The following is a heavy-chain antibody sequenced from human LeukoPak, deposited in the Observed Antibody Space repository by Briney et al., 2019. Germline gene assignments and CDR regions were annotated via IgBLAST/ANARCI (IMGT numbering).Heavy chain of an antibody. CDR1: GFTFSSYA. J-gene: IGHJ4*02. CDR2: ISGSGGST. V-gene: IGHV3-23*01. Sequence: PGGSLRLSCAASGFTFSSYAMSWVRQAPGKGPEGVSAISGSGGSTSYADAVKGRFTISRDNSKNTLSLQMISLRAEDTAVYYCANAGGDSRPHDYWGQGTLVTVSS. D-gene: IGHD2-21*02. CDR3: ANAGGDSRPHDY.